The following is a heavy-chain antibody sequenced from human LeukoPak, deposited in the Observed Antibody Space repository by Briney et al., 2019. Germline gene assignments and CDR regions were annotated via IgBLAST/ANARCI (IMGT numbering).Heavy chain of an antibody. V-gene: IGHV4-34*01. Sequence: SETLSLTCAVYGGSFSGYYWSWIRQPPGKGLEWIGEINHSGSTNYNPSLKSRVTMSVDTSKNQFSLKLSSVTAADTAVYYCARRRGYSGSYFDYWGQGTLVTVSS. CDR3: ARRRGYSGSYFDY. CDR1: GGSFSGYY. J-gene: IGHJ4*02. D-gene: IGHD1-26*01. CDR2: INHSGST.